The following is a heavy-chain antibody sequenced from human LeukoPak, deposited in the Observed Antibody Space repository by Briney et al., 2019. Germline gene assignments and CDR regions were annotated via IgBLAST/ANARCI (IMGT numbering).Heavy chain of an antibody. CDR2: INRRGST. CDR3: ARGRKNYYDSSGYYLDY. CDR1: GGSFSVYY. V-gene: IGHV4-34*01. J-gene: IGHJ4*02. Sequence: SETLSLTCVVYGGSFSVYYCSWVRHPPGKGLEWVGEINRRGSTNYHPPLRSRVTISVDPSKNQLSLKLSSVTAADTAVYYCARGRKNYYDSSGYYLDYWGQGTLVTVSS. D-gene: IGHD3-22*01.